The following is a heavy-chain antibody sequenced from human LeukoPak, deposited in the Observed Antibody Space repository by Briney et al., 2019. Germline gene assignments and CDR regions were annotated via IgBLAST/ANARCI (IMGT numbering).Heavy chain of an antibody. D-gene: IGHD5-24*01. V-gene: IGHV1-69*04. CDR1: GGTLSSYA. CDR3: ARVCGRDGYNSYFDY. CDR2: IIPILGIA. J-gene: IGHJ4*02. Sequence: SVKVSCKASGGTLSSYAISWVRQAPGQGLEWMGRIIPILGIANYAQKFQGRVTITADKSTSTAYMELSSLRSEDTAVYYCARVCGRDGYNSYFDYWGQGTLVTVSS.